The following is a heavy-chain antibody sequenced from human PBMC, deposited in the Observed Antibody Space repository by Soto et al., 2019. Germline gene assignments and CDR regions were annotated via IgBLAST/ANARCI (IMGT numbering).Heavy chain of an antibody. D-gene: IGHD2-2*01. CDR3: ARRYCRSNSCPPWGDFDY. Sequence: GETLKIACKGSGYSFTSYWIGLVRQMTGKGLEWMGIIYHGDSDTRYSLSFQGQDTISDDKSIITVYLQWSSLKASDTVMYYCARRYCRSNSCPPWGDFDYWGQGTLVTVSS. CDR2: IYHGDSDT. V-gene: IGHV5-51*01. CDR1: GYSFTSYW. J-gene: IGHJ4*02.